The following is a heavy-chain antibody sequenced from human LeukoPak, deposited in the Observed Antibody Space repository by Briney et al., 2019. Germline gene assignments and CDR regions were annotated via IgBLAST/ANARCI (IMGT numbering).Heavy chain of an antibody. D-gene: IGHD5-12*01. CDR3: AKGGYSGYVPPDY. CDR2: ISGSGGST. Sequence: PGGSLRPSCAASGFTFSSYGMSWVRQAPGKGLEWVSAISGSGGSTYYADSVKGRFTISRDNSKNTLYLQMNSLRAEDTAVYYCAKGGYSGYVPPDYWGQGTLVTVSS. CDR1: GFTFSSYG. V-gene: IGHV3-23*01. J-gene: IGHJ4*02.